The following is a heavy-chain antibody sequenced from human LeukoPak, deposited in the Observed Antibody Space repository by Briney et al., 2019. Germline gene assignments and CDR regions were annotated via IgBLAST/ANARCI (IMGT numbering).Heavy chain of an antibody. CDR3: ARDRDGTGNCPLDY. CDR1: GFTFSSFE. V-gene: IGHV3-23*01. D-gene: IGHD3-10*01. CDR2: ISGSGGSA. Sequence: GGSLRLSCAASGFTFSSFEMSWVRQAPGKGLEWVSAISGSGGSAYYADSVKGRFTISRDNSKNTLYLQMNSLRADDTAVYYCARDRDGTGNCPLDYWGQGTLVIVSS. J-gene: IGHJ4*02.